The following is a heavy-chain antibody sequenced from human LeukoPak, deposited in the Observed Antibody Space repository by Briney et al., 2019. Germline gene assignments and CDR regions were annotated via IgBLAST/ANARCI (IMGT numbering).Heavy chain of an antibody. CDR3: AKALVIAAAGTD. CDR2: ISYDGSNK. CDR1: GFTFSSYG. J-gene: IGHJ4*02. Sequence: GRSLRLSCAASGFTFSSYGMHWVRQAPGKGLEWVAVISYDGSNKYYADSVKGRFTISRDNSKNTLYLQMNSLRAEDTAVYYCAKALVIAAAGTDWGQGTLVTVSS. V-gene: IGHV3-30*18. D-gene: IGHD6-13*01.